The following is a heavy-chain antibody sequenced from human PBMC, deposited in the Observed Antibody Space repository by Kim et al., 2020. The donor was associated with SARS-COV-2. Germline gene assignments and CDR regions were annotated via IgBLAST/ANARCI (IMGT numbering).Heavy chain of an antibody. CDR1: GGSFSGYY. CDR2: INHSGST. Sequence: SETLSLTCAVYGGSFSGYYWSWIRQPPGKGLEWIGEINHSGSTNYNPSLKSRVTISVDTSKNQFSLKLSSVTAADTAVYYCARGGYCSSTSCPPGTGWFDPWGQGTLVTVSS. D-gene: IGHD2-2*01. J-gene: IGHJ5*02. V-gene: IGHV4-34*01. CDR3: ARGGYCSSTSCPPGTGWFDP.